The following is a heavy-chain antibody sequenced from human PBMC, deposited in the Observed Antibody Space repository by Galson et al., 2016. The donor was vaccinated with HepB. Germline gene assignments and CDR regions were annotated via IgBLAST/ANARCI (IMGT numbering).Heavy chain of an antibody. J-gene: IGHJ4*02. D-gene: IGHD2-2*01. Sequence: SLRLSCAASGFTFSSYAMSWVRQAPGKGLEWVSFISASGGYIRYADSVKGRFTISRDTSKNTLFLQMNSLRPEDTAVYFCAKDKACTSTSCPGFFDYWGQGTLVTVSS. CDR1: GFTFSSYA. V-gene: IGHV3-23*01. CDR3: AKDKACTSTSCPGFFDY. CDR2: ISASGGYI.